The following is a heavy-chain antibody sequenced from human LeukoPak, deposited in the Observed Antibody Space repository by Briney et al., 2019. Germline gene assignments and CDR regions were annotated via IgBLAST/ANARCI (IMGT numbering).Heavy chain of an antibody. Sequence: PSETLSLTCAVYGGSFSGYYWSWIRQPPGKGLEWIGEINHSGSTNYNPSLKSRVTISVDTSKNQFSLKLSSVTAADTAVYYCARHGGPSMGIDYWGQGTLVTVSS. D-gene: IGHD3-16*01. CDR3: ARHGGPSMGIDY. CDR1: GGSFSGYY. J-gene: IGHJ4*02. CDR2: INHSGST. V-gene: IGHV4-34*01.